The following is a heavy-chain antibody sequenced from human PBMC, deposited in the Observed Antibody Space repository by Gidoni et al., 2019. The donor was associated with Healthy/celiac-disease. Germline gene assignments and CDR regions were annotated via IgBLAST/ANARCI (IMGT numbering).Heavy chain of an antibody. D-gene: IGHD6-19*01. Sequence: QVQLVESGGGVVQPGRSLRLSCAASGFTFSSYAMHWVRQAPGKGLEWVAVISYDGSNKYYADSVKGRFTISRDNSKNTLYLQMNSLRAEDTAVYYCATSYSSGWDSRYFDYWGQGTLVTVSS. CDR2: ISYDGSNK. CDR1: GFTFSSYA. V-gene: IGHV3-30-3*01. CDR3: ATSYSSGWDSRYFDY. J-gene: IGHJ4*02.